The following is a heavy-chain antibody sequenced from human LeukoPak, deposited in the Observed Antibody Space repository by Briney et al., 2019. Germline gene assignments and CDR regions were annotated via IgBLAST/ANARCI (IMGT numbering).Heavy chain of an antibody. CDR1: GFTFSSYA. Sequence: GGSLRLSCAVSGFTFSSYAMSWVRQAPGKGLEYVSDISGGGDRTYYADSIKGRFTISRDNSMNTLYLQMNSLRAEDTAVYYCAKVGTYDIVTVYLPHLDYWGQGTLVTVSS. CDR2: ISGGGDRT. J-gene: IGHJ4*02. CDR3: AKVGTYDIVTVYLPHLDY. D-gene: IGHD3-9*01. V-gene: IGHV3-23*01.